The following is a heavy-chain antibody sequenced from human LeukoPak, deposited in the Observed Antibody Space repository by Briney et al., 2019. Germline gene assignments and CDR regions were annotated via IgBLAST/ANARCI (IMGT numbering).Heavy chain of an antibody. J-gene: IGHJ5*02. CDR2: IYPGDSDT. CDR1: GYSFTSYW. V-gene: IGHV5-51*01. Sequence: GESLQISCKGSGYSFTSYWIGWVRPMPGKGLGWMGIIYPGDSDTRYSPSFQGQVTISADKSISTAYLQWSSLKASDTAMYYCARFGVGYSRPGPFDPWGQGTLVTVSS. D-gene: IGHD6-13*01. CDR3: ARFGVGYSRPGPFDP.